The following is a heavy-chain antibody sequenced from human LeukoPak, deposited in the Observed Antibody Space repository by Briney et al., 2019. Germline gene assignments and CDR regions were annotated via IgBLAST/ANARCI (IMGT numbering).Heavy chain of an antibody. D-gene: IGHD6-13*01. CDR2: IRYDGSNK. V-gene: IGHV3-30*02. CDR1: GFTFSSYG. J-gene: IGHJ4*02. CDR3: ARFIAAPYYFDY. Sequence: GGSLRLSCASSGFTFSSYGMHWVRQAPGKGLGWVAFIRYDGSNKYYADSVKGRFTISRDNAKNSLYLQMNSLRAEDTAVYYCARFIAAPYYFDYWGRGTLVTVSS.